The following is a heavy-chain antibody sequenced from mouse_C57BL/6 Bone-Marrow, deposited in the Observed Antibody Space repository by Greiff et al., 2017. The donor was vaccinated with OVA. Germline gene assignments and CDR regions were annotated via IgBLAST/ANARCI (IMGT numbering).Heavy chain of an antibody. Sequence: QVQLQQPGAELVMPGASVKLSCKASGYTFTSYWMHWVKQRPGQGLEWIGEIDPSDSYTNYNQKFQGKSTLTVDQSSSPAYLQLSSLTSENAAVYYCARYDYYGYDGFAYGDQGTLVTVTA. CDR3: ARYDYYGYDGFAY. CDR1: GYTFTSYW. D-gene: IGHD2-2*01. J-gene: IGHJ3*01. V-gene: IGHV1-69*01. CDR2: IDPSDSYT.